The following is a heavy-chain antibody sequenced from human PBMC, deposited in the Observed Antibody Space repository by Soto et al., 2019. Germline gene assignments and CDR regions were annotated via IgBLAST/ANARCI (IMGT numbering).Heavy chain of an antibody. D-gene: IGHD6-13*01. CDR3: ARGIAAAGTR. CDR1: GGSFSGYY. J-gene: IGHJ4*02. Sequence: SETLSLTCAVYGGSFSGYYWSWIRQPPGKGLEWIGEINHSGSTNYNPSLKSRVTISVDTSKNQFSLKLSSVTAADTAVYYCARGIAAAGTRWGQGTLVTVSS. CDR2: INHSGST. V-gene: IGHV4-34*01.